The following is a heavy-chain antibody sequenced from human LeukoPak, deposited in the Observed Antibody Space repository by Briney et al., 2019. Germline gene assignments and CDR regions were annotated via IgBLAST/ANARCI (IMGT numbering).Heavy chain of an antibody. CDR1: GVSISNYY. J-gene: IGHJ4*02. Sequence: SETLSLTCTVSGVSISNYYWSWIRQPAGKGLEWIGRIYTSGSAKYNPSLKSRATMSVDTSKNQFSLKMSFVTAADTAVYYCARDDDLSLGYWGQGTLVTVSS. V-gene: IGHV4-4*07. CDR3: ARDDDLSLGY. CDR2: IYTSGSA. D-gene: IGHD1-1*01.